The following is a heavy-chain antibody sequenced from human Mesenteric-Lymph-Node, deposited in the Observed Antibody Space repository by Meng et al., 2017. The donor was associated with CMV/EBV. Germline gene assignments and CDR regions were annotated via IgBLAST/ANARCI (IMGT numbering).Heavy chain of an antibody. CDR1: GFTFSSYG. J-gene: IGHJ4*02. CDR2: IRYDGSNK. CDR3: AKGGGDF. D-gene: IGHD3-16*01. V-gene: IGHV3-30*02. Sequence: GESLKISCAASGFTFSSYGMHWVRQAPGKGLEWVAFIRYDGSNKYYADSVKGRFTISRDNSKNTLYLQMNSLRAEDTAVYYCAKGGGDFWGQGTLVTVSS.